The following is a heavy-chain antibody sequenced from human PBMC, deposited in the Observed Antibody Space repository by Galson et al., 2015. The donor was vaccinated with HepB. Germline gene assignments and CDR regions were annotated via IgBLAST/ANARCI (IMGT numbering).Heavy chain of an antibody. CDR3: ARRGDGGSYYYFDY. CDR2: IYYSGST. V-gene: IGHV4-39*01. Sequence: ETLSLTCTVSGGSISSSSYYWGWIRQPPGKGLGWIGSIYYSGSTYYNPSLKSRVTISVDTSKNQFSLKLSSVTAADRAVYYCARRGDGGSYYYFDYWGQGTLVTVSS. CDR1: GGSISSSSYY. J-gene: IGHJ4*02. D-gene: IGHD1-26*01.